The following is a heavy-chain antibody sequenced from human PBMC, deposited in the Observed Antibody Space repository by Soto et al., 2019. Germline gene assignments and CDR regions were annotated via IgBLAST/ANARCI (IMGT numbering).Heavy chain of an antibody. CDR2: ISYAGSNQ. D-gene: IGHD3-10*01. V-gene: IGHV3-30*18. J-gene: IGHJ6*02. CDR3: AKDREYFIRNRRPNGNHHDYCGIDG. CDR1: GFSFSSFG. Sequence: QVQLVESGGGVVHPGRSLRLSCAASGFSFSSFGSHWVRQAPGKVLAWVALISYAGSNQYYADSVKGRFTISRDNSNNTMYRQMDSLRAEDTSVYYCAKDREYFIRNRRPNGNHHDYCGIDGWCRGTTVTVSS.